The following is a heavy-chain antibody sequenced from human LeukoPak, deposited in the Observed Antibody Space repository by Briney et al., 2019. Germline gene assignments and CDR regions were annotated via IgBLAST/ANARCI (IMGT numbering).Heavy chain of an antibody. CDR3: ARDHTHNYDILTGYPYYFDY. CDR2: INPSGGST. Sequence: ASVKVSCKASGYTFTSYYMHWVRQAPGQGLEWMGIINPSGGSTSYAQKFQGRVTMTRDMSTSTVYMELSSLRSEDTAVYYCARDHTHNYDILTGYPYYFDYWGQGTLVTVSS. CDR1: GYTFTSYY. J-gene: IGHJ4*02. D-gene: IGHD3-9*01. V-gene: IGHV1-46*01.